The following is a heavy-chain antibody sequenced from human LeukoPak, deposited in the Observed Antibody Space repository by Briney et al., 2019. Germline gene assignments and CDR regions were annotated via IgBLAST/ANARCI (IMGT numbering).Heavy chain of an antibody. CDR3: ATPLGLELHYAYYYYYGMDV. CDR2: IYTSGST. J-gene: IGHJ6*02. Sequence: PSETLSLTCTVSGGSISSYYWSWIRQPAGKGLEWIGRIYTSGSTNYNPSLKSRVTMSVDTSKNQFSLKLSSVTAADTAVYYCATPLGLELHYAYYYYYGMDVWGQGTTVTVSS. CDR1: GGSISSYY. V-gene: IGHV4-4*07. D-gene: IGHD1-7*01.